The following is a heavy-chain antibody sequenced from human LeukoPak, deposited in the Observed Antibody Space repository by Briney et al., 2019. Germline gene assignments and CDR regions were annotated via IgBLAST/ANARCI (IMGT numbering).Heavy chain of an antibody. Sequence: GGSLRLSCAASGFTFSNAWMSWVRQAPGKGLEWVGRIKTKTDGGTTDYAAPVKGRFTISRDDSQNTLYLQMNGLKTEDTAVYYCTTYGDHGTFHNWGQGTLVTVSS. CDR1: GFTFSNAW. J-gene: IGHJ1*01. D-gene: IGHD4-17*01. V-gene: IGHV3-15*01. CDR2: IKTKTDGGTT. CDR3: TTYGDHGTFHN.